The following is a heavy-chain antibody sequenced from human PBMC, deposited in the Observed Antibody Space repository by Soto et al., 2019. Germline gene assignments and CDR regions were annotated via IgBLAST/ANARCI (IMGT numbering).Heavy chain of an antibody. Sequence: QVQLQQWGAGLLKPSETLSLTCAVYGGSFSGYYWSWIRQPPGKGLEWIGEINHSGSTNYNPSLKSRVTISVDTSKNQFSLKLSSVTAADTAVYYCARPKRGGTSVRAFDYWGQGTLVTVSS. CDR1: GGSFSGYY. CDR3: ARPKRGGTSVRAFDY. J-gene: IGHJ4*02. V-gene: IGHV4-34*01. CDR2: INHSGST. D-gene: IGHD2-15*01.